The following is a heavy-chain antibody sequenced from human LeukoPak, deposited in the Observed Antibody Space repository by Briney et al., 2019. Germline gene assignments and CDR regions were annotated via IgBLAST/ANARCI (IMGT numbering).Heavy chain of an antibody. V-gene: IGHV3-23*01. CDR2: ISGSGGST. CDR3: AKMFSSDWYFDY. Sequence: PGGSPRLSCAASGFTFSSYAMSWVRQAPGKGLEWVSAISGSGGSTYYADSVKGRFTISRDNSKNTLYLQMNSLRAEDTAVYYCAKMFSSDWYFDYWGQGTLVTVAS. CDR1: GFTFSSYA. J-gene: IGHJ4*02. D-gene: IGHD6-25*01.